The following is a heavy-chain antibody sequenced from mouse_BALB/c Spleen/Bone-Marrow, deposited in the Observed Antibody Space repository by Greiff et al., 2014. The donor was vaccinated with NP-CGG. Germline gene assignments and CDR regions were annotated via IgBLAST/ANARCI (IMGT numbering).Heavy chain of an antibody. CDR2: ITYSGNT. CDR1: GDSITSGY. Sequence: EVQLQQSGPSLVKPSQTLSLTCSVTGDSITSGYWNWIRKFPGNKLEYMGYITYSGNTYYNPSLISRISITRDTSKNQYYLQLNSVTTEDTATYYCTRDYYGPWGQGTTLTVSS. D-gene: IGHD1-2*01. V-gene: IGHV3-8*02. J-gene: IGHJ2*01. CDR3: TRDYYGP.